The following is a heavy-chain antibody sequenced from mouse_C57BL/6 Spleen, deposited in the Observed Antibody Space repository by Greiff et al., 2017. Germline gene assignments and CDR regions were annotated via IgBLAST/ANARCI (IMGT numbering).Heavy chain of an antibody. CDR1: GYTFTDYY. CDR3: ASDDYYYGSTLYFDF. CDR2: IYPGSGNT. D-gene: IGHD1-1*01. Sequence: QVQLQQSGAELVRPGASVKLSCKASGYTFTDYYMNWVQQRPGQGLEWIARIYPGSGNTYYNEKFKGKATLTAEKSSSPAYMQRSSLRSEDSAVYFCASDDYYYGSTLYFDFWGTGTTVTVSS. J-gene: IGHJ1*03. V-gene: IGHV1-76*01.